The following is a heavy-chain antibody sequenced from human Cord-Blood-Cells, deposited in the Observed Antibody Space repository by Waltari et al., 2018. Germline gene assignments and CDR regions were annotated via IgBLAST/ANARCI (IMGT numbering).Heavy chain of an antibody. CDR3: AAFPHCGGDCYPNWFDP. CDR2: IVVGSGNT. Sequence: QMQLVQSGPEVKKPGTSVQVSCKASGFTFTSSAVQWVRQARGQRLEWLGWIVVGSGNTNYAQKFQERVTITRDMSTSTAYMELSSLRSEDTAVYYCAAFPHCGGDCYPNWFDPWGQGTLVTVSS. CDR1: GFTFTSSA. J-gene: IGHJ5*02. V-gene: IGHV1-58*01. D-gene: IGHD2-21*02.